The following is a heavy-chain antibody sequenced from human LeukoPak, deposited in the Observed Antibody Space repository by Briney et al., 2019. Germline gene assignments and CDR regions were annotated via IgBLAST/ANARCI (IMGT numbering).Heavy chain of an antibody. Sequence: ASVEVSCKASGYTFTSYGISWVRQAPGQGLEWMGWISAYNGNTNYAQKLQGRVTMTTDTSTSTAYMELRSLRSDDTAVYYCARLFLTNYYDSSGYSDYWGQGTLVTVSS. CDR1: GYTFTSYG. D-gene: IGHD3-22*01. CDR3: ARLFLTNYYDSSGYSDY. V-gene: IGHV1-18*01. J-gene: IGHJ4*02. CDR2: ISAYNGNT.